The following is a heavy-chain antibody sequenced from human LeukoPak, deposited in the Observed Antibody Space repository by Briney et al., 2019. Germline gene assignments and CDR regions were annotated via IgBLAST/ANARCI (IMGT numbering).Heavy chain of an antibody. CDR3: ATSSYSSSSS. V-gene: IGHV3-7*01. D-gene: IGHD6-6*01. CDR1: GFTFGRYW. CDR2: INHDASEK. J-gene: IGHJ5*02. Sequence: GGSLRLSCAGSGFTFGRYWMSWVRQAPGKGLEWVANINHDASEKYYVGSVEGRFTISRDNAKNSLFLQMNSLRAEDTGVYYCATSSYSSSSSWGQGTLVTVSS.